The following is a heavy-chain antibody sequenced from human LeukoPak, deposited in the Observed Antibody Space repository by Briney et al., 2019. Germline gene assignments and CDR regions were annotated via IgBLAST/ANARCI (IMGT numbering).Heavy chain of an antibody. D-gene: IGHD3-9*01. CDR2: MYYSGST. V-gene: IGHV4-59*01. Sequence: SETLSLTRTVSDGSLSSYYWRWIRQPPAKGLEWPGYMYYSGSTNYNPSLKSRVTISVDSSKNQVSLKLSSVTAADTAVYYCAGGNYDILIGYYPFDYWGQGTLVTVSS. CDR1: DGSLSSYY. CDR3: AGGNYDILIGYYPFDY. J-gene: IGHJ4*02.